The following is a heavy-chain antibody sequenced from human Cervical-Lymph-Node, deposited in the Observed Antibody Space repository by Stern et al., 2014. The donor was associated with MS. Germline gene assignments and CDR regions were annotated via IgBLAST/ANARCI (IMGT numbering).Heavy chain of an antibody. CDR1: GYTFTSYW. CDR2: IFPGGSDI. J-gene: IGHJ4*02. Sequence: EMQLVESGPEVKRPGESLKISCQASGYTFTSYWIGWVRQMPGKGLEWIAIIFPGGSDIRYSPSFQGQVTISADKSSSTAYLQWNNLKASDTAIYYCARQRXFDYWGQGTLVTVSS. D-gene: IGHD4-17*01. CDR3: ARQRXFDY. V-gene: IGHV5-51*01.